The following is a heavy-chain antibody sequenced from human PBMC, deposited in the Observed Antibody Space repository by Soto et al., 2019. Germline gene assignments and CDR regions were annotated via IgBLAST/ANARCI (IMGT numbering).Heavy chain of an antibody. CDR2: IIPIFGTP. D-gene: IGHD2-15*01. V-gene: IGHV1-69*13. Sequence: SVKVSCKAFGGSFSDYAFSWVRQAPGQGLQWMGGIIPIFGTPNYAQKFQDRVAFTAHESTNTAYMELSRLTSEDTAVYYCARDRAPRGWSYLDLWGQGTQVTVSS. CDR3: ARDRAPRGWSYLDL. CDR1: GGSFSDYA. J-gene: IGHJ4*02.